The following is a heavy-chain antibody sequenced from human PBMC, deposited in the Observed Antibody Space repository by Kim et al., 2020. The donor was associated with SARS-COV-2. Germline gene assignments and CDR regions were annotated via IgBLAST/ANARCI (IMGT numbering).Heavy chain of an antibody. D-gene: IGHD3-10*01. CDR1: GGSFSGYY. Sequence: SETLSLTCAVYGGSFSGYYWSWIRQPPGKGLEWIGEINHSGSTNYNPSLKSRVTISVDTSKNQFSLKLSSVAAADTAVYYCARGPTVVRGPIDAFDIWGQGTMVTVSS. J-gene: IGHJ3*02. CDR2: INHSGST. CDR3: ARGPTVVRGPIDAFDI. V-gene: IGHV4-34*01.